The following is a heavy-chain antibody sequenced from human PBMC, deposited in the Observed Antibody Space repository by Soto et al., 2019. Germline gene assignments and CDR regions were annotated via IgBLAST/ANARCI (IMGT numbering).Heavy chain of an antibody. D-gene: IGHD3-9*01. CDR3: ARLAYDVLTGYFFDY. Sequence: ASETLSLTCTVSGGSISSSSYYWGWIRQPPGKGLEWIGSINYSGSTYYNPSLKSRVTMSVDTSKNQFSLKLSSVTAADTAVYYCARLAYDVLTGYFFDYWGQGTLVTVSS. V-gene: IGHV4-39*01. CDR2: INYSGST. J-gene: IGHJ4*02. CDR1: GGSISSSSYY.